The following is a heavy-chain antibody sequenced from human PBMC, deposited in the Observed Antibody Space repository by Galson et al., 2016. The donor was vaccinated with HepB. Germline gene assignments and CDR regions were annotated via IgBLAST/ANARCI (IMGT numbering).Heavy chain of an antibody. D-gene: IGHD6-6*01. CDR1: GFSLSTSGEA. V-gene: IGHV2-5*02. CDR3: ARVRVNVEARLGYYYYYGMDG. Sequence: PALVTPTQTLTLTCTFSGFSLSTSGEAVAWIRQPPGKALEWLALIFWDDDARYSPSVKSRLTITRDTSKNQVVLTMTNMDPVDTATYYCARVRVNVEARLGYYYYYGMDGWGQGTTVTVSS. J-gene: IGHJ6*02. CDR2: IFWDDDA.